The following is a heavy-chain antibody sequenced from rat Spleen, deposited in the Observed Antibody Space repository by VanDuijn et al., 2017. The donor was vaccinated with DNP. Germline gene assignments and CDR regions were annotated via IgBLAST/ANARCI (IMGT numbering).Heavy chain of an antibody. V-gene: IGHV5-46*01. J-gene: IGHJ2*01. D-gene: IGHD1-4*01. CDR2: ISNTGDST. CDR3: TRGSSLPGYLDY. CDR1: GFTLSSFP. Sequence: EVQLVESGGGSVQPGRSMKLSCAASGFTLSSFPMAWVRQTPTKGLDWVATISNTGDSTYYRDSVKGRFTISRDNGESSLYLQMNSLWSEDTATYYCTRGSSLPGYLDYWGQGVLVTVSS.